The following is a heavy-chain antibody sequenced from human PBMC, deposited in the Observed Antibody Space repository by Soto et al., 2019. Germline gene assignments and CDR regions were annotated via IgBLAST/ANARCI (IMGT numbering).Heavy chain of an antibody. CDR1: GGTFSSYA. V-gene: IGHV1-69*13. Sequence: ASVKVSCKASGGTFSSYAISWVRQAPGQGLERMGGIIPIFGTANYAQKFQGRVTITADESTSTAYMELSSLRSEDTAVYYCARRWLFKYYFDYWGQGTLVTVSS. CDR2: IIPIFGTA. J-gene: IGHJ4*02. D-gene: IGHD3-22*01. CDR3: ARRWLFKYYFDY.